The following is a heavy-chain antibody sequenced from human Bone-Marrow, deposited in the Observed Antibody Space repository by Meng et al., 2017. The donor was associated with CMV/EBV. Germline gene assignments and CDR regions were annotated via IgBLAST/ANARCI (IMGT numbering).Heavy chain of an antibody. Sequence: FGYTFPRYGITWVRQAPGQGLEWMGWISVYNGRTNYAQKFQGRVTMTTDTSTATAYMELRTLRSDDTAVYYCARDYGSGSYTSPPTYWGQGTLVTVSS. V-gene: IGHV1-18*01. D-gene: IGHD3-10*01. J-gene: IGHJ4*02. CDR2: ISVYNGRT. CDR1: GYTFPRYG. CDR3: ARDYGSGSYTSPPTY.